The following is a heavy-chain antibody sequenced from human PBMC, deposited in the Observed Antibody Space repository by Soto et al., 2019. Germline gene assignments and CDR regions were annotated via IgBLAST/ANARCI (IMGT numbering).Heavy chain of an antibody. J-gene: IGHJ5*02. D-gene: IGHD2-2*01. V-gene: IGHV4-30-4*01. Sequence: PSETLSLTCTVSGGSISSGDYYWSWIRQPPGKGLEWIGYIYYSGSTYYNPSLKSRVTISVDTSKNQFSLKLSSVTAADTAVYYCARGHCISTSCYLSAWGQGTLVTVSS. CDR1: GGSISSGDYY. CDR3: ARGHCISTSCYLSA. CDR2: IYYSGST.